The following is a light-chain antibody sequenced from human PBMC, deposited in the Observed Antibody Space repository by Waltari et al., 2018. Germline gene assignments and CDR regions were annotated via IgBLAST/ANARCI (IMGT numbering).Light chain of an antibody. CDR3: SSWTSRSTWV. CDR2: EVP. Sequence: QSALTQPASVSGSPGQSITISCTGTSSDVGGSDYVSWYQQHPGRAPKLMIYEVPNRPSGVPNRFPGSKSGNTASLTISGLQAEDEADYYCSSWTSRSTWVFGGGTKLIVL. J-gene: IGLJ3*02. CDR1: SSDVGGSDY. V-gene: IGLV2-14*01.